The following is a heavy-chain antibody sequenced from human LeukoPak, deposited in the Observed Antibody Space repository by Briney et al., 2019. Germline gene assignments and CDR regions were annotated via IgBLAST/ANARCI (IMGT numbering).Heavy chain of an antibody. D-gene: IGHD3-9*01. V-gene: IGHV4-59*01. Sequence: PSETLSLTCTVSGGSISSYYWSWIRQPPGKGLEWIGYIYYSGSTNYNPSLKSRVTISVDTSKNQFSLKLSSVTAADTAVYYCARGGNYDILTGYSLRGYYMDVWGKGTTVTVSS. CDR1: GGSISSYY. J-gene: IGHJ6*03. CDR3: ARGGNYDILTGYSLRGYYMDV. CDR2: IYYSGST.